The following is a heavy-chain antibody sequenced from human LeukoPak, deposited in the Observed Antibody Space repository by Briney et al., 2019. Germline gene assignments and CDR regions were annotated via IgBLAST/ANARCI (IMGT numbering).Heavy chain of an antibody. J-gene: IGHJ5*02. CDR2: ITYIGST. D-gene: IGHD6-6*01. Sequence: SETLSLTCTVSGGSISSYSWSWIRQPPGTGLEWIGYITYIGSTKYNTSLKSRVTISVDTSKNQLSLKVTSVTAADTAVYYCARSIALEGPTHNWFGPWGQGTLVTVSS. V-gene: IGHV4-59*08. CDR3: ARSIALEGPTHNWFGP. CDR1: GGSISSYS.